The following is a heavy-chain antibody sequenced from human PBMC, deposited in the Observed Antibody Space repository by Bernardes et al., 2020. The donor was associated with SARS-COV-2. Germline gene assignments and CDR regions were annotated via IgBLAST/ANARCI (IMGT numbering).Heavy chain of an antibody. CDR1: GGSISSYS. CDR2: IYTSGST. CDR3: ARDEGYCSSTSCYSDAFDI. V-gene: IGHV4-4*07. J-gene: IGHJ3*02. Sequence: SETLSLTCTVSGGSISSYSWSWIRQPAGKGLEWIWRIYTSGSTNYNPSLKSRVTISVDTSKNQFSLKLSSVTAADTAVYYCARDEGYCSSTSCYSDAFDIWGQETMVTVSS. D-gene: IGHD2-2*01.